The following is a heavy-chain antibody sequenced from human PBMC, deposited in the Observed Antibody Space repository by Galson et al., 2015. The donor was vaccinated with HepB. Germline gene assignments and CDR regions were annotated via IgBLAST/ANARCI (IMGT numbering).Heavy chain of an antibody. CDR1: GFTFSNFW. V-gene: IGHV3-74*01. Sequence: SLRLSCAASGFTFSNFWMHWVRQVPGKGLVWVSCIEKSGSRTNHADSVKGRFTISRDNAKNTVDLYMTSLRAEDTGVYYCARGIDGGFVNWGQGTMVTVSS. J-gene: IGHJ3*01. CDR3: ARGIDGGFVN. CDR2: IEKSGSRT. D-gene: IGHD2-15*01.